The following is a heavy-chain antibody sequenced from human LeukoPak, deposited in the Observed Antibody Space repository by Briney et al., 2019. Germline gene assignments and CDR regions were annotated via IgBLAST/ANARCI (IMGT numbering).Heavy chain of an antibody. CDR2: IIPIFGTA. D-gene: IGHD3-22*01. CDR3: AREGYYDSSGEEVFDP. Sequence: ASVKVSCKASGGTFSSYAISLVRQAPGQGLEWMGGIIPIFGTANYAQKFQGRVTITADESTSTAYMELSSLRSEDTAVYYCAREGYYDSSGEEVFDPWGQGTLVTVSS. J-gene: IGHJ5*02. CDR1: GGTFSSYA. V-gene: IGHV1-69*01.